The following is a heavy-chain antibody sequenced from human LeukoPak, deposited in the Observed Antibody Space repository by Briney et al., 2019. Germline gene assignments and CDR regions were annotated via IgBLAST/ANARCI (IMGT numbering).Heavy chain of an antibody. V-gene: IGHV3-23*01. J-gene: IGHJ4*02. CDR1: GFTFSSYA. CDR2: ISGSGGST. D-gene: IGHD4-17*01. CDR3: AKGRKRTTVTTFDY. Sequence: GGSLRLSCAASGFTFSSYAMSWDRQAPGKGLEWVSAISGSGGSTYYADSVKGRFTISRDNSKNALYLQMNSLRAEDTAVYYCAKGRKRTTVTTFDYWGQGTLVTVSS.